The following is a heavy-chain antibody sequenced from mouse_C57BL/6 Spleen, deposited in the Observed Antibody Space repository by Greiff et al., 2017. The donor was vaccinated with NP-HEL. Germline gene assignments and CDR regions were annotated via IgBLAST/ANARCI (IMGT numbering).Heavy chain of an antibody. CDR2: INPGSGGT. CDR1: GYAFTNYL. Sequence: QVQLQQSGAELVRPGTSVKVSCKASGYAFTNYLIEWVKQRPGQGLEWIGVINPGSGGTNYNEKFKGKATLTADKSSSTAYMQLSSLTSEDSAVYFCARVGLPYAMDYWGQGTSVTVSS. V-gene: IGHV1-54*01. D-gene: IGHD4-1*01. CDR3: ARVGLPYAMDY. J-gene: IGHJ4*01.